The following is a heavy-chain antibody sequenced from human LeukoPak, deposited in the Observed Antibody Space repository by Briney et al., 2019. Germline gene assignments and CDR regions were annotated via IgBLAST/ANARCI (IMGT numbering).Heavy chain of an antibody. CDR2: INHSGST. J-gene: IGHJ6*03. CDR3: ARGVRLATYYYYYMDV. CDR1: GGSFSGYY. V-gene: IGHV4-34*01. Sequence: SETLSLTCAVYGGSFSGYYWRWIRQPPGKGLEWIGEINHSGSTNYNPSLKSRVTISVDTSKNQFSLKLSSVTAADTAVYYCARGVRLATYYYYYMDVWGKGTTVTVSS. D-gene: IGHD3-16*01.